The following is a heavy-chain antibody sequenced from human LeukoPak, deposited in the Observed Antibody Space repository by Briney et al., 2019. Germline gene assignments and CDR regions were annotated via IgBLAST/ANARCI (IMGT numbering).Heavy chain of an antibody. D-gene: IGHD6-13*01. CDR1: GGTFSSYA. Sequence: ASVKVSCKASGGTFSSYAISWVRQAPGQGLEWMGRIIPILGIANYAQKFQGRVTITADKSTSTVYMELSSLRSEDTAVYYCARAPYSATHCYYYGMDVWGQGTTVTVSS. CDR2: IIPILGIA. V-gene: IGHV1-69*04. J-gene: IGHJ6*02. CDR3: ARAPYSATHCYYYGMDV.